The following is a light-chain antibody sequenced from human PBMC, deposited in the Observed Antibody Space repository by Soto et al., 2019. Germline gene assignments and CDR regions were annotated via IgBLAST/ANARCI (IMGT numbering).Light chain of an antibody. Sequence: EIVLTQSPGTLSLSPGERATLSCRASRSVSSSYLAWYQQKPGQAPRLLIYAASSRATGIPDRFSGSGSGTDFTLTISRLEPEDFAVYYCQQYGSSPLWTFGQGTKVEIK. CDR2: AAS. CDR1: RSVSSSY. J-gene: IGKJ1*01. V-gene: IGKV3-20*01. CDR3: QQYGSSPLWT.